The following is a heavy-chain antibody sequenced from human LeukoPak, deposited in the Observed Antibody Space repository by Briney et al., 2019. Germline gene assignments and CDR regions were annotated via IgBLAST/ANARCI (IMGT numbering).Heavy chain of an antibody. Sequence: GGSLRLSCAASGFTFSSYAMHWVRQAPGKGLEWVAVISYDGSNKYYADSVKGRLTISRDNAKNSLYLQMNSLRAEDTAVYYCARSLGSSWSKYYFDYWGQGTLVTVSS. D-gene: IGHD6-13*01. J-gene: IGHJ4*02. CDR3: ARSLGSSWSKYYFDY. V-gene: IGHV3-30-3*01. CDR2: ISYDGSNK. CDR1: GFTFSSYA.